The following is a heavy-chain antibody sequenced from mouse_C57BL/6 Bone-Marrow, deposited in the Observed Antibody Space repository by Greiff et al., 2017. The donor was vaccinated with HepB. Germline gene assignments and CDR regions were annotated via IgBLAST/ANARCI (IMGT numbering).Heavy chain of an antibody. D-gene: IGHD4-1*01. CDR3: ARLGLKAY. V-gene: IGHV1-76*01. CDR2: IYPGSGNT. CDR1: GYTFTDYY. Sequence: QVQLQQSGAELVRPGASVKLSCKASGYTFTDYYINWVKQRPGQGLEWIARIYPGSGNTYYNEKFKGKATLTAEKSSSTAYMQLSSLTSEDSAVYFCARLGLKAYWGQGTLVTVSA. J-gene: IGHJ3*01.